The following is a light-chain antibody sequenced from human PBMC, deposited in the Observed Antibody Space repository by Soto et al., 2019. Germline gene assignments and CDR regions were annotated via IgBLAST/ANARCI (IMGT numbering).Light chain of an antibody. V-gene: IGKV3-15*01. CDR3: QQYTDWPPLT. CDR2: GAS. J-gene: IGKJ4*01. Sequence: DIVVTQAPATTLVSTGESATLACRASQSVSSNLAWHQQKPGQAPRLLIYGASTRATGIPARFSGSGSGTEFTLTISCLQSEDFAGYYCQQYTDWPPLTFCGGTKVDIK. CDR1: QSVSSN.